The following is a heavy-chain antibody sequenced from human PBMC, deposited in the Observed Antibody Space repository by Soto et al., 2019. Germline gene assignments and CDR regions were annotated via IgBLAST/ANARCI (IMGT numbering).Heavy chain of an antibody. V-gene: IGHV4-61*01. J-gene: IGHJ5*02. CDR2: IYHSGST. CDR1: GGSVGDGSYY. CDR3: AGYNWNYYFDP. D-gene: IGHD1-7*01. Sequence: NPSETLSLTCTVSGGSVGDGSYYWAWLRQPPGKGLEWIGHIYHSGSTIYNPSLKSRVTISIDTSKSQFSLNLNSMTAADTAVYYCAGYNWNYYFDPWGQGTLVTVSS.